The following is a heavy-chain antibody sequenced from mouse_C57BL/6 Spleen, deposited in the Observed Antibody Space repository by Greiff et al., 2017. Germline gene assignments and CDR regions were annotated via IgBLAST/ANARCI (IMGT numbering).Heavy chain of an antibody. D-gene: IGHD1-1*01. J-gene: IGHJ3*01. Sequence: QVQLQQPGAELVMPGASVKLSCKASGYTFTSSWMHWVKQRPGQGLEWIGEIDPSDSYTNYNQKFKGKSTLTVDKSSSTAYMQLSSLTSEDSAVXYCATADSSLFAYWGQGTLVTVSA. CDR1: GYTFTSSW. CDR3: ATADSSLFAY. CDR2: IDPSDSYT. V-gene: IGHV1-69*01.